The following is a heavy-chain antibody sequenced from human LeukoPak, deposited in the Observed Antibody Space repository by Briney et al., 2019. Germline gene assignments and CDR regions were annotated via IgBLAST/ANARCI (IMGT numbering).Heavy chain of an antibody. J-gene: IGHJ4*02. CDR1: GFTVSSNS. Sequence: GGSLRLSCTVSGFTVSSNSMSWVRQAPGKGLEWVSFIYSDNTHYSDPVKGRFTISRDNSKNTLYLQMNSLRAADTAVYYCARRAGAYSQPYDYWGQGTLVTVSS. CDR2: IYSDNT. CDR3: ARRAGAYSQPYDY. D-gene: IGHD4/OR15-4a*01. V-gene: IGHV3-53*01.